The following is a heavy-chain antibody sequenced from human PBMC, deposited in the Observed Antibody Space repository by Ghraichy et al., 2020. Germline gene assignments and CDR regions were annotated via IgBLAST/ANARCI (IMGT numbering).Heavy chain of an antibody. V-gene: IGHV4-59*01. Sequence: GSLSLTCTVSGGSISSYYWSWIRQPPGKGLEWIGYIYYSGSTNYNPSLKSRVTISVDTSKNQFSLKLSSVTAADTAVYYCARVGQTSYDSSGYWYYYYYGMDVWGQGTTVTVSS. J-gene: IGHJ6*02. CDR2: IYYSGST. CDR3: ARVGQTSYDSSGYWYYYYYGMDV. CDR1: GGSISSYY. D-gene: IGHD3-22*01.